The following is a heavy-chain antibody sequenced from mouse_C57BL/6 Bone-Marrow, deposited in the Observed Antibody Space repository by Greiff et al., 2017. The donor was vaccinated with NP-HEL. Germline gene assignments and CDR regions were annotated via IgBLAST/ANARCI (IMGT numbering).Heavy chain of an antibody. J-gene: IGHJ1*03. CDR1: GFTFTDYY. Sequence: EVMLVESGGGLVQPGGSLSLSCAASGFTFTDYYMSWVRQPPGKALEWLGFIRNKANGYTTEYSASGKGRFTISRDNYQSILYLQMIALRAEDSASYYCARARVTWYFDVWGTGTTVTVSS. D-gene: IGHD2-2*01. V-gene: IGHV7-3*01. CDR3: ARARVTWYFDV. CDR2: IRNKANGYTT.